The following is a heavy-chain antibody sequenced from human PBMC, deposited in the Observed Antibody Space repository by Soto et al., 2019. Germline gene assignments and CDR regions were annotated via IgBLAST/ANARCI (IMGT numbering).Heavy chain of an antibody. J-gene: IGHJ6*02. CDR3: AKGQRVYYDILKPVHYYGMDV. V-gene: IGHV3-30*18. CDR2: ISYDGSNK. D-gene: IGHD3-9*01. CDR1: GFTFSSYG. Sequence: GGSLRLSCAASGFTFSSYGMHWVRQAPGKGLEWVAVISYDGSNKYYADSVKGRFTISRDNSKNTLYLQMNSLRAEDTAVYYCAKGQRVYYDILKPVHYYGMDVWGQGTTVTVSS.